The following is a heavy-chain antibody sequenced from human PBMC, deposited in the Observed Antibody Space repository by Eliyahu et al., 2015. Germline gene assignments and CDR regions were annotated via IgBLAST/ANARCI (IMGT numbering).Heavy chain of an antibody. D-gene: IGHD6-19*01. CDR3: ARLWLA. V-gene: IGHV4-39*01. CDR1: GGSISNGIFY. CDR2: LHYSGST. Sequence: QLQLQESGPRLVKVLETLSLTCTVSGGSISNGIFYWGWIRQPPGKGLEWIGGLHYSGSTYYNPSLRSRVTISEDTSKNQMFLKLTSVTAADTAVYYCARLWLAWGQGTPVTVSS. J-gene: IGHJ4*02.